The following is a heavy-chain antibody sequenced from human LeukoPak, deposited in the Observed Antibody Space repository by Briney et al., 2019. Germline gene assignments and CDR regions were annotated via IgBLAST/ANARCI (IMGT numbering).Heavy chain of an antibody. J-gene: IGHJ4*02. V-gene: IGHV3-30*02. D-gene: IGHD3-16*01. Sequence: GGSLRLSCAASGFTFSSYGMHWVRQAPGKGLEWVAFIRYDGSYKNHADSVKGRFTISLDNSKNTLYLQMNSLTAEDTAVYYCAKDWGLARGFDYWGQGTPVTVSS. CDR2: IRYDGSYK. CDR3: AKDWGLARGFDY. CDR1: GFTFSSYG.